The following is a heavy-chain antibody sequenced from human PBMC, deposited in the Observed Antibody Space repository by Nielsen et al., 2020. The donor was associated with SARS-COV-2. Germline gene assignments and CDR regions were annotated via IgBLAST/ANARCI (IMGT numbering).Heavy chain of an antibody. CDR2: INPNSGGT. D-gene: IGHD1-26*01. CDR3: ARGPIKWSGSYELDV. CDR1: GYTFTGYY. J-gene: IGHJ6*02. Sequence: ASVKVSCKASGYTFTGYYMHWVRQAPGQGLEWMGWINPNSGGTNYAQKFQGWVTMTRDTSISTAYMELSRLRSDDTAVYYCARGPIKWSGSYELDVWGQGTTVTVSS. V-gene: IGHV1-2*04.